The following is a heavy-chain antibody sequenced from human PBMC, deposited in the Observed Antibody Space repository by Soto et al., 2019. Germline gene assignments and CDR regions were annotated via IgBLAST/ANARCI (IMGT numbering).Heavy chain of an antibody. V-gene: IGHV3-66*01. D-gene: IGHD2-2*01. Sequence: PGGSLRLSCAVSGFDASVKFMTWVRQAPGKGLEWVSSINNTFNTFYAASVAGRFTILRDNSKNSLYLQMNSLTGEDTAVYYCVKDRRSTRRAMDVWGQGTTVTVSS. CDR1: GFDASVKF. J-gene: IGHJ6*02. CDR3: VKDRRSTRRAMDV. CDR2: INNTFNT.